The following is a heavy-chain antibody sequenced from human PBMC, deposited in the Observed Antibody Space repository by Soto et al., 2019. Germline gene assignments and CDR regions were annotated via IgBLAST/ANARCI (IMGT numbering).Heavy chain of an antibody. J-gene: IGHJ4*02. CDR1: GFTFSNYG. CDR3: AKDLRGNYPYYCNY. CDR2: ISYDGSNK. Sequence: PGGSLRLSCAASGFTFSNYGMHWVRQAPGKGLEWGAVISYDGSNKYYADSVKGRFTISRGYSKNTLYLQMNSMRAEDTSEYYCAKDLRGNYPYYCNYWGKGTLVTVSS. D-gene: IGHD1-26*01. V-gene: IGHV3-30*18.